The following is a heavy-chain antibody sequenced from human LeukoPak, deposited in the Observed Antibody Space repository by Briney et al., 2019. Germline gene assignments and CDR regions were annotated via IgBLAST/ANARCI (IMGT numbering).Heavy chain of an antibody. J-gene: IGHJ5*02. V-gene: IGHV3-15*01. CDR1: RGTFCNVW. CDR2: IKSKPEGETT. Sequence: PGGSLRLSCAASRGTFCNVWMCWVRQAPGKGLECVGRIKSKPEGETTDYAAPVKGRFTISRDDSKNALYLQMNSLKTEDTAVYYCTTVNAWGQGTLVTVSP. CDR3: TTVNA.